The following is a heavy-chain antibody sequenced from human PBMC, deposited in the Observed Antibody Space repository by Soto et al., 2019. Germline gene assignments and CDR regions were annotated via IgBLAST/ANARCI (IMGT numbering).Heavy chain of an antibody. Sequence: QVQLVQSGAEVKKPGSSVKVSCTASGDIFSGYSISWVRQAPGQGLEWMGGIIPLFGSTNYAPKFQGRVTITAVQSTNTGYMELSSLKSEDTAVYYCARDLGTGYDSGDYWGQGTLVTVSS. D-gene: IGHD5-12*01. V-gene: IGHV1-69*12. CDR3: ARDLGTGYDSGDY. CDR1: GDIFSGYS. CDR2: IIPLFGST. J-gene: IGHJ4*02.